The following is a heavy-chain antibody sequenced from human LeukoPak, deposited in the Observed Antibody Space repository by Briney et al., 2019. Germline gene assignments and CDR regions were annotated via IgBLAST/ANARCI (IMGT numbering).Heavy chain of an antibody. CDR3: ARGRNGVTMIVVVITPDDAFDI. D-gene: IGHD3-22*01. V-gene: IGHV4-39*07. Sequence: SETLSLTCTVSGDSISNYYWGWIRQPPGKGLEWIGSIYYSGSTYYNPSLKSRVTISVDTSKNQFSLKLSSVTAADTAVYYCARGRNGVTMIVVVITPDDAFDIWGQGTMVTVSS. CDR1: GDSISNYY. CDR2: IYYSGST. J-gene: IGHJ3*02.